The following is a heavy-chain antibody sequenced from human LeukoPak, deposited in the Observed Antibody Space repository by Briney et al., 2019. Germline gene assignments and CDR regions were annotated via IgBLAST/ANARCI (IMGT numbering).Heavy chain of an antibody. CDR2: IYPRDGNT. J-gene: IGHJ4*02. V-gene: IGHV1-46*01. Sequence: ASVKVSCKASGYTFTNNYLHWVRQTPGQGLEWMGMIYPRDGNTSYAQNFQGRVTVTRDMSTTTVHMELRGLRSEDTAVYYCARDQEGFDYWGQGTVVTVSS. CDR1: GYTFTNNY. CDR3: ARDQEGFDY.